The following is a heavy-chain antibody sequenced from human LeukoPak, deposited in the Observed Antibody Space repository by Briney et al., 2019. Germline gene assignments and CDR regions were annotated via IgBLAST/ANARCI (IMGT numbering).Heavy chain of an antibody. CDR3: ARDYGLEWELLPLGY. Sequence: GGSLRLSCAASGFTFSSYWMHWVRQAPGKGLVWVSYISSSGSTIYYADSVKGRFTISRDNAKNSLYLQMNSLRAEDTAVYYCARDYGLEWELLPLGYWGQGTLVTVSS. J-gene: IGHJ4*02. D-gene: IGHD1-26*01. CDR1: GFTFSSYW. V-gene: IGHV3-48*04. CDR2: ISSSGSTI.